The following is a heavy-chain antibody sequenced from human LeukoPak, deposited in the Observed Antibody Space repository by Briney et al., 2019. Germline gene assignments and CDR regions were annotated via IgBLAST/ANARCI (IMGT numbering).Heavy chain of an antibody. D-gene: IGHD3-10*01. CDR3: TRGRGGTIVRGYMVY. CDR2: TNSNRGNT. V-gene: IGHV1-8*01. J-gene: IGHJ4*02. Sequence: ASVKVSCKPSGYTFINYDIMWVRQATGQGLRWMGWTNSNRGNTGYARKFQGRGTVTPATSISTAYMELSSLRFEDPAVYYCTRGRGGTIVRGYMVYWGEGTLVTVSS. CDR1: GYTFINYD.